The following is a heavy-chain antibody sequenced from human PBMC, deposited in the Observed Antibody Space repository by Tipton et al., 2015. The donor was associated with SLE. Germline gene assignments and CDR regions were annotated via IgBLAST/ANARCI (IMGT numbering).Heavy chain of an antibody. V-gene: IGHV3-23*01. J-gene: IGHJ3*02. CDR2: ISGSGGRT. D-gene: IGHD1-26*01. CDR3: AKDSSGSYSAFDI. Sequence: GSLRLSCAASGFTFSNYAMSWVRQAPGKGLEWVSAISGSGGRTYYADSVKGRFTISRDNSKNTLYLQMNSLRAEDTAVYYCAKDSSGSYSAFDIWGQGTMVTVSS. CDR1: GFTFSNYA.